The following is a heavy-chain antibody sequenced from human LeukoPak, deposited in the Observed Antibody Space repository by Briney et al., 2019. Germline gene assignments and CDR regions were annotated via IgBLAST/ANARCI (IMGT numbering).Heavy chain of an antibody. V-gene: IGHV4-39*07. CDR1: GGSISSTSYY. Sequence: SETLSLTCLVSGGSISSTSYYWGWIRQSPGRGLEWIGSFYYTGSIFDNRSLRSRVTISIDMSKNQFLLKLTSVTAADTAVYYCARLRLRYTRNGDSTSYEVFDIWGQGTVVTVSS. CDR2: FYYTGSI. J-gene: IGHJ3*02. CDR3: ARLRLRYTRNGDSTSYEVFDI. D-gene: IGHD2-21*01.